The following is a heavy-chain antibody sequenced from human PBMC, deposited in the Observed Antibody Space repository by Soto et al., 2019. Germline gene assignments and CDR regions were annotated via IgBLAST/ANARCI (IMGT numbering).Heavy chain of an antibody. CDR3: ARGKSSGPLYYFDT. J-gene: IGHJ4*02. CDR2: IKESGFA. Sequence: SETLSLTCGVHNGSFSDYFWNWIRQPPGKGLEWIGEIKESGFATYNPSLKRRVTMSVDTANNQFSLKVTSVTAADTAVYYCARGKSSGPLYYFDTWGQGTLVTVSS. CDR1: NGSFSDYF. D-gene: IGHD6-19*01. V-gene: IGHV4-34*01.